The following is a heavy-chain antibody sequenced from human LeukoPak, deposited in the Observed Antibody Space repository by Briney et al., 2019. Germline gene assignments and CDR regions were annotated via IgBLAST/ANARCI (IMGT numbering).Heavy chain of an antibody. CDR1: GGSISRSSYY. CDR2: IYYSGST. CDR3: ARRGVSSGYYYGMDV. D-gene: IGHD6-25*01. J-gene: IGHJ6*02. Sequence: PSETLSLTCTVSGGSISRSSYYWGWIRQPPGKGLEWIGYIYYSGSTNYNPSLKSRVTISVDTSKNQFSLKLSSVTAADTAVYYCARRGVSSGYYYGMDVWGQGTTVTVSS. V-gene: IGHV4-61*05.